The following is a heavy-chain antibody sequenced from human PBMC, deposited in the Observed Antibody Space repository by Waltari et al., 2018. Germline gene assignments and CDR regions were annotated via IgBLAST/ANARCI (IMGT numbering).Heavy chain of an antibody. J-gene: IGHJ4*02. D-gene: IGHD1-1*01. Sequence: EVQLLAYAGGLVQLGGSLRVSCAASGFTVANNTMNWVRQAPGKGLEWVSFITGSGGSTYYADSVKGRFTISRDNSKNTLHLQMNSLRAEDTAVHYWAKDATWSQFHAYWGQGILVTVSS. CDR3: AKDATWSQFHAY. CDR2: ITGSGGST. CDR1: GFTVANNT. V-gene: IGHV3-23*01.